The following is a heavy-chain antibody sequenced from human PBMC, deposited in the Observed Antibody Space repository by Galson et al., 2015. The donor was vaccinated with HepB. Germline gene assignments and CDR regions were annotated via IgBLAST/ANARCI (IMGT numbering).Heavy chain of an antibody. J-gene: IGHJ4*02. V-gene: IGHV1-46*01. Sequence: SCKASGYTFTRYYIHWVRKAPGQGLEWMALINTSCGSTSYARKFQGRVTVTRDTSTNTAYMELSSLRSADTAMYYCARPATAGEHWGQGTLVTVSS. CDR3: ARPATAGEH. CDR1: GYTFTRYY. D-gene: IGHD2-15*01. CDR2: INTSCGST.